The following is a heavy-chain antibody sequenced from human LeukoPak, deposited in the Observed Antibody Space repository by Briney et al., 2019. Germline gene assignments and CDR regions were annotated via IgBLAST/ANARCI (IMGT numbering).Heavy chain of an antibody. D-gene: IGHD5-18*01. CDR3: ARNRDPDTAMAEYYYYGMDV. Sequence: GASVKVSCKASGGTFSSYAISWVRQAPGQGLEWMGGIIPIFGTANYAQKFQGRVTITADESTSTAYMELSSLRSKDTAVYYCARNRDPDTAMAEYYYYGMDVWGQGTTVTVSS. CDR2: IIPIFGTA. V-gene: IGHV1-69*13. CDR1: GGTFSSYA. J-gene: IGHJ6*02.